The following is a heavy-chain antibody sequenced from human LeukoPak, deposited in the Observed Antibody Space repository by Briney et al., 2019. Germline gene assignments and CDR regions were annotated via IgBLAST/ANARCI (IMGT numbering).Heavy chain of an antibody. CDR2: ISYEGSNK. J-gene: IGHJ4*02. CDR1: GFTFSSYA. Sequence: GGSLRLSYAASGFTFSSYAMRWVRQAPGRGLEWVADISYEGSNKYYADSVKSRFTISRDNSKNTLYLQMNSLRAEDTAVYYCARERAMAAAGTGPFDYWGQGTLVTVSS. CDR3: ARERAMAAAGTGPFDY. V-gene: IGHV3-30*04. D-gene: IGHD6-13*01.